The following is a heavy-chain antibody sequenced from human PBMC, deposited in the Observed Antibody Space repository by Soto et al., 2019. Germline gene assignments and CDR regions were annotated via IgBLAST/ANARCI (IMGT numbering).Heavy chain of an antibody. Sequence: GGSLRLSCAASGFTFSSYAMHWVRQAPGKGLEWVAVISYDGSNKYYADSVKGRFTISRDNSKNTLYLQMNSLRAEDTAVYYCAREFCRDCYSNARGSYYYGMDVWGQGTTVTVSS. CDR2: ISYDGSNK. CDR3: AREFCRDCYSNARGSYYYGMDV. J-gene: IGHJ6*02. V-gene: IGHV3-30-3*01. D-gene: IGHD2-21*02. CDR1: GFTFSSYA.